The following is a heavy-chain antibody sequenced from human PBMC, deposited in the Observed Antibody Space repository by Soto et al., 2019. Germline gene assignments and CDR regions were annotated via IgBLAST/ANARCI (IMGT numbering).Heavy chain of an antibody. D-gene: IGHD5-18*01. CDR3: ATRTKGYSYGH. CDR2: IYHSGST. J-gene: IGHJ4*02. CDR1: GDSITSGAYS. Sequence: PSETLSLTCAVSGDSITSGAYSWTWIRQPPGKGLEWIGYIYHSGSTYYNPSLKSRVTISVDRSKNQFSLKLSSVTAADTAVYYCATRTKGYSYGHWGQGTLVTVSS. V-gene: IGHV4-30-2*01.